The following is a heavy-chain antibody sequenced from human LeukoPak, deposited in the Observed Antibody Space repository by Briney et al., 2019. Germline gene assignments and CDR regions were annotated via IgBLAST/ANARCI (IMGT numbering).Heavy chain of an antibody. CDR2: IKPDGSAK. CDR3: ARDVAYNAFDY. CDR1: GFTFSSSW. Sequence: GGSLRLSCAASGFTFSSSWMTWVRQAPGKGLEWVANIKPDGSAKNYVGFVQGRFTISRDNTQNSVYLQMSSLRVEDTAVYFCARDVAYNAFDYWGQGTLVTVSS. D-gene: IGHD1-14*01. J-gene: IGHJ4*02. V-gene: IGHV3-7*01.